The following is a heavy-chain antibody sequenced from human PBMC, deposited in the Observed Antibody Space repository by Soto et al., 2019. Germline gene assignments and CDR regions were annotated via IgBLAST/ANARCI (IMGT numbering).Heavy chain of an antibody. V-gene: IGHV4-39*07. Sequence: PSETLSLTCAVSGGSISSSSYYWGWIRQPPGKGLEWIGSIYYSGSTYYNPSLKSRVTISVDTSKNHFSLKVSSVTAADTAVYYWARRWGPPLDFWGQGTVVTVS. J-gene: IGHJ4*02. CDR1: GGSISSSSYY. CDR3: ARRWGPPLDF. D-gene: IGHD7-27*01. CDR2: IYYSGST.